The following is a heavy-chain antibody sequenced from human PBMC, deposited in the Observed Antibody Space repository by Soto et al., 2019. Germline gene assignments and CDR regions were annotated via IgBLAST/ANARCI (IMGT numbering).Heavy chain of an antibody. CDR1: GGSTNSDGYS. D-gene: IGHD3-10*01. CDR2: IYNSADT. Sequence: QLQLQESGSGLVKSSETLSLTCAVSGGSTNSDGYSWSWLRQPPGNGLEWIGHIYNSADTYSNPSLRSRVAMSVDRSKRQLSLTLTSVTAADPAVYYCASFRIGNYGWGHFDFWGQGTMVTVAS. V-gene: IGHV4-30-2*01. J-gene: IGHJ4*02. CDR3: ASFRIGNYGWGHFDF.